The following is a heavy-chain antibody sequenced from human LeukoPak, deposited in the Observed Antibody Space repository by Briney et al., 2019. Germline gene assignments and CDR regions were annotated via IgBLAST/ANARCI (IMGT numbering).Heavy chain of an antibody. V-gene: IGHV3-74*01. CDR2: IKADGSST. D-gene: IGHD3-22*01. Sequence: PGGSLRLSCAASGFTFSNFWMHWVRQVPGKGLVWVSRIKADGSSTTYADSVKGRFTTSRDNAKNTVYLQMNSLRAEDTAVYYCANDRGYSFDYWGQGTLVTVPS. J-gene: IGHJ4*02. CDR1: GFTFSNFW. CDR3: ANDRGYSFDY.